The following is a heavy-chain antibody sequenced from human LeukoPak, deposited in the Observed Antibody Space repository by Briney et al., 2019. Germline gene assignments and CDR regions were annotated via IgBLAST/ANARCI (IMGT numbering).Heavy chain of an antibody. D-gene: IGHD3-10*01. Sequence: GESLRLSCAASGFTFSSYGMHWVRQAPGKGLEWVAFIRYDGSNKHYADSVKGRFTISRDYSKNTLFLQMISLRAEDTAVYYCAKDSLKASYGSGSLDYWGQGTLVTVSS. CDR3: AKDSLKASYGSGSLDY. CDR1: GFTFSSYG. CDR2: IRYDGSNK. J-gene: IGHJ4*02. V-gene: IGHV3-30*02.